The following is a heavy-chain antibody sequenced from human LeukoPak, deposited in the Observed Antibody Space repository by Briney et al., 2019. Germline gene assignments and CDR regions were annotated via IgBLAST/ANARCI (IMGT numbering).Heavy chain of an antibody. CDR1: GFTFSDYY. V-gene: IGHV3-11*06. D-gene: IGHD6-13*01. Sequence: PGGSLRLSCAASGFTFSDYYMSWIRQAPGKGLEWVSYISSSSIYTNYADSVKGRFTISRDNSKNSLYLQMNSLRIEDMAVYYCARVSSTWYLDYWGQGTLVTVSS. CDR2: ISSSSIYT. J-gene: IGHJ4*02. CDR3: ARVSSTWYLDY.